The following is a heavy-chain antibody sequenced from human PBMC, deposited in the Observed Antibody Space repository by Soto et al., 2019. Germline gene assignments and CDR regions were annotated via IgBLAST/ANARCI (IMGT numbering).Heavy chain of an antibody. CDR3: AKDAIANDGIWLMDS. Sequence: VGSLRLSCAASGFMFSDYAMTWARQAPGKELEWVSGLLRPGRSTYYADSVKGRFTISGDTSANTVYLQMDSLRAEDTAVYYCAKDAIANDGIWLMDSWGQGTVVTVSS. CDR2: LLRPGRST. D-gene: IGHD3-16*01. V-gene: IGHV3-23*01. J-gene: IGHJ5*02. CDR1: GFMFSDYA.